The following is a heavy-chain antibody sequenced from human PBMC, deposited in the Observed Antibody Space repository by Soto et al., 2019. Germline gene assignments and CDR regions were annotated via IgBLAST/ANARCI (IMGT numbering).Heavy chain of an antibody. J-gene: IGHJ4*02. CDR1: GGSISSSSYY. D-gene: IGHD5-12*01. CDR2: IYYSGST. V-gene: IGHV4-39*02. Sequence: PSETLSLTCTVSGGSISSSSYYWGWIRQPPGKGLEWIGSIYYSGSTNYNPSLKSRVTISVDTSKNQFSLKLSSVTAADTAVYYCARERLGIVATRWARGFDYWGQGTLVTVSS. CDR3: ARERLGIVATRWARGFDY.